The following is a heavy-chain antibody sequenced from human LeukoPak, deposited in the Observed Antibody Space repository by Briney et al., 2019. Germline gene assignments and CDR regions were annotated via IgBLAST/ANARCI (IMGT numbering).Heavy chain of an antibody. Sequence: SVKVSCKASGGTFSSYAISWVRQAPGQGLEWMGRIIPILGIANYAQKFQGRVTITADKSTSTAYMELSSLRSEDTAVYYCASGNSGDPSRHDYWGQGTLVTVSS. V-gene: IGHV1-69*04. CDR2: IIPILGIA. J-gene: IGHJ4*02. CDR3: ASGNSGDPSRHDY. CDR1: GGTFSSYA. D-gene: IGHD4-23*01.